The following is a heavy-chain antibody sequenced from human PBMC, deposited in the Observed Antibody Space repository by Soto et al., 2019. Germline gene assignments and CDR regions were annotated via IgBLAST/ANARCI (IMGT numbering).Heavy chain of an antibody. CDR3: AREQGVADPTQGDWFDP. Sequence: SVKVSCKASRGTFSSYSISWVGQAPGQGLEWMGGIIPIFGTANYAQKFQGRVTITADESTSTAYMELSSLRSEDTAVYYCAREQGVADPTQGDWFDPWGQRTLVTV. V-gene: IGHV1-69*13. D-gene: IGHD6-19*01. CDR2: IIPIFGTA. J-gene: IGHJ5*02. CDR1: RGTFSSYS.